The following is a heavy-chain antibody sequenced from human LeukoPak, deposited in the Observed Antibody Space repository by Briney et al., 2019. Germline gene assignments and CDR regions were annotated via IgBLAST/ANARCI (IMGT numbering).Heavy chain of an antibody. CDR1: GCTFTTHY. CDR2: IDPSGDST. J-gene: IGHJ4*02. V-gene: IGHV1-46*01. CDR3: YCSLGY. D-gene: IGHD2-15*01. Sequence: ASVKVSSKASGCTFTTHYMHWVRQAPGQGLEWMGIIDPSGDSTTDAQKFQGRVTVTRDTSTSTVYMELSSLRFEDTAVYYCYCSLGYWGQGTLVTVSS.